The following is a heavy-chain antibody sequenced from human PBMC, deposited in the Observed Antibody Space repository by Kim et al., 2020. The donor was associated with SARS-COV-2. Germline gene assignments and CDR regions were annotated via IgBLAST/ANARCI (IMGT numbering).Heavy chain of an antibody. V-gene: IGHV3-53*01. Sequence: THYADSVQGRFTISRDSSKNTLILQMNSLRAEDTAVYFCARDPDAVPAATWGQGTLVTVSS. J-gene: IGHJ5*02. CDR3: ARDPDAVPAAT. CDR2: T. D-gene: IGHD2-2*01.